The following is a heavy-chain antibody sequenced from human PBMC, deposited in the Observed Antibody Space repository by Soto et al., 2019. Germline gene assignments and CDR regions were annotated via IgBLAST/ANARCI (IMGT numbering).Heavy chain of an antibody. V-gene: IGHV1-18*01. CDR3: ASATSIAVAGKET. J-gene: IGHJ4*02. D-gene: IGHD6-19*01. CDR1: GDTVTKYG. Sequence: QVQLVQSGGEVKKPGASVKVSCKASGDTVTKYGISWVRQAPGQGLEWLGWISFYNGHTNYALKFQDRITFTTDTSTNIASMELRSLTSDDTAVYYCASATSIAVAGKETWGQGTLVTVSS. CDR2: ISFYNGHT.